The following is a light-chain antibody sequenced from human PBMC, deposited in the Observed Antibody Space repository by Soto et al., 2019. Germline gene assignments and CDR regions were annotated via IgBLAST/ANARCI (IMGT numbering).Light chain of an antibody. CDR3: QQYNSYSPWT. CDR1: QSISSW. J-gene: IGKJ1*01. CDR2: DAS. V-gene: IGKV1-5*01. Sequence: DIQMTQSPSTLSASVGDRVTITCLASQSISSWLAWYQQKPGKAPKLLIYDASSLDSGVPSRFSGSGSGTEFTLTISSLQPDDFATYYCQQYNSYSPWTFGQGTKVDIK.